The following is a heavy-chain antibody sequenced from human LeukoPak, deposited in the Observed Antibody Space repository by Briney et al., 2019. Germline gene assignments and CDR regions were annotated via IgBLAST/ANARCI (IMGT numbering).Heavy chain of an antibody. CDR2: INPSGGST. J-gene: IGHJ5*02. D-gene: IGHD2-15*01. Sequence: GASVKVSCKASGYTFTSYYMHWVRQAPGQGLEWMGIINPSGGSTSYAQKFQGRVTMTRGMSTSTVYMELSSLRAEDTAVYYCARGYCSGGSCYSGFDPWGQGTLVTVSS. CDR1: GYTFTSYY. V-gene: IGHV1-46*01. CDR3: ARGYCSGGSCYSGFDP.